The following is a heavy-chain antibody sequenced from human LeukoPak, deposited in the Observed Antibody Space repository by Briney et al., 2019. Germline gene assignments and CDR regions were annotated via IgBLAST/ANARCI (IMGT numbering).Heavy chain of an antibody. V-gene: IGHV1-8*01. CDR1: GYTFTSYD. J-gene: IGHJ6*02. CDR2: MNPNSGNT. CDR3: ARTYGSGMFALGYYYYGMDV. Sequence: GASVKDSCKASGYTFTSYDINWVRQATGQGLEWMGWMNPNSGNTGYAQKFQGRVTMTRNTSISTAYMELSSLRSEDTAVYYCARTYGSGMFALGYYYYGMDVWGQGTTVTVSS. D-gene: IGHD3-10*01.